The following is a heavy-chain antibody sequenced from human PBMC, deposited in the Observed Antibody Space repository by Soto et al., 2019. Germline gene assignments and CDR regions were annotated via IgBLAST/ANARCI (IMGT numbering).Heavy chain of an antibody. D-gene: IGHD3-3*01. Sequence: EVRLVESGGGLVQPGGSLTLSCAASGFNFGIYSMNWVRQAPGKGLEWVAYISGSSNAIYYTESVKGRFTISRDNAKNSLDLQMSILRDEDTAVYYCSRIFPSDFDYWGQVTLVTVSS. J-gene: IGHJ4*02. CDR1: GFNFGIYS. CDR2: ISGSSNAI. V-gene: IGHV3-48*02. CDR3: SRIFPSDFDY.